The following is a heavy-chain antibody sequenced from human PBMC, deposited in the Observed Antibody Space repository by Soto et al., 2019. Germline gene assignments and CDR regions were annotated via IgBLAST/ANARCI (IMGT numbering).Heavy chain of an antibody. J-gene: IGHJ4*03. V-gene: IGHV1-18*01. CDR1: GYTFTTYG. CDR2: ISGYNGNT. D-gene: IGHD3-16*02. Sequence: ASVKVSCKASGYTFTTYGISWVRQAPGQGLEWMGWISGYNGNTKYVQKFQGRVTMTTDTATSTAYMELRSLRFDDTAVYYCVRVSYYDYVWENYPSQGYFEFWG. CDR3: VRVSYYDYVWENYPSQGYFEF.